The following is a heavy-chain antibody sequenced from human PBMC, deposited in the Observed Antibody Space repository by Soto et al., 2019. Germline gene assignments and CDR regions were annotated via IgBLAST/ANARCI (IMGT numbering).Heavy chain of an antibody. D-gene: IGHD2-2*02. Sequence: PGGSLRLSCVGSGFTFSDYSINWVRQAPGKGLERVSAISCRRDIYYAESVKGVFTISRDNAKNSVSLQMNSLRAEDTAVYYCAREYTAWPLAYGLDVWGQGTTVTVSS. CDR2: ISCRRDI. CDR3: AREYTAWPLAYGLDV. CDR1: GFTFSDYS. J-gene: IGHJ6*02. V-gene: IGHV3-21*01.